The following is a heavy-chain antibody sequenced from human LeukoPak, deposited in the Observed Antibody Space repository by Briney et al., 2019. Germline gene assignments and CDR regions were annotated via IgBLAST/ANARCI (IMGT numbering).Heavy chain of an antibody. CDR3: AKDRNLDYYDSSGYYDY. Sequence: PGGSLRLSCAASGFIVTTNYMRWVRQAPGKGLEWVSAISGSGGSTYYADSVKGRFTISRDNSKNTLYLQMNSLRAEDTAVYYCAKDRNLDYYDSSGYYDYWGQGTLVTVSS. CDR2: ISGSGGST. D-gene: IGHD3-22*01. CDR1: GFIVTTNY. V-gene: IGHV3-23*01. J-gene: IGHJ4*02.